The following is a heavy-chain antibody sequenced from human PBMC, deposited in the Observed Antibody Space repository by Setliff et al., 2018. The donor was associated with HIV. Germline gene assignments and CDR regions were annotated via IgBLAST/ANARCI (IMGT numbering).Heavy chain of an antibody. CDR1: GGSINSTSYY. Sequence: SETLSLTCTVSGGSINSTSYYWGWNRQPPGNGLEWIGSIYHTGSTYYKPSLKSRVTISVDPSKNQFSLRLSSVAAGDTAVYYCARAPGPYGDYNWFDPWGQGALVTVSS. J-gene: IGHJ5*02. CDR3: ARAPGPYGDYNWFDP. V-gene: IGHV4-39*01. CDR2: IYHTGST. D-gene: IGHD4-17*01.